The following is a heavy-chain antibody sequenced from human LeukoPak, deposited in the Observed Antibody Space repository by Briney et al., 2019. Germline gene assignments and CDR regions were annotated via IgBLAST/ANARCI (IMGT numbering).Heavy chain of an antibody. J-gene: IGHJ4*02. CDR3: ARDASGSSIGLIDF. D-gene: IGHD1-26*01. CDR2: ISTSSTYI. Sequence: PGVSLRLSCAASEFTLRSYSMHWVRQAPGKELEWVSYISTSSTYIYYADLVRGRFSISRDNAKNSLYLHMNSLKADDTAVYYCARDASGSSIGLIDFWGQGTLVTVSS. CDR1: EFTLRSYS. V-gene: IGHV3-21*01.